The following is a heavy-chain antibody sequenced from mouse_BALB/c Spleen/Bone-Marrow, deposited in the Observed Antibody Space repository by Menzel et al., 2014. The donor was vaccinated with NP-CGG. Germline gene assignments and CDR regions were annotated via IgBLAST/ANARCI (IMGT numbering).Heavy chain of an antibody. D-gene: IGHD1-1*01. Sequence: VQLQQSGAELVKPGASVKLSCTASGFNIRDTYMHWVKQRPEQGLEWIGRIDPANGNTKYDPKFQGKATITADTSSNTAYLQLSSLTSEDTAVYYCARYYYGSSLFHYWGQGTTLTVSS. CDR3: ARYYYGSSLFHY. CDR2: IDPANGNT. V-gene: IGHV14-3*02. J-gene: IGHJ2*01. CDR1: GFNIRDTY.